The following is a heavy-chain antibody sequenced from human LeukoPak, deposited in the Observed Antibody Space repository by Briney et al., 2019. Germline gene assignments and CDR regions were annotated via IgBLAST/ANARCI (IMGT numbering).Heavy chain of an antibody. CDR1: GFTFDDYA. J-gene: IGHJ6*03. D-gene: IGHD6-19*01. CDR2: ISWDGGST. V-gene: IGHV3-43D*03. Sequence: GGSLRLSCAASGFTFDDYAMHWVRQAPGKGLEWVSLISWDGGSTYYADSVKGRFTISRDNSKNSLYLQMSSLRAEDTALYYCAKDSIKQWLVQAASEYHYYMDVWGKGTTVTVSS. CDR3: AKDSIKQWLVQAASEYHYYMDV.